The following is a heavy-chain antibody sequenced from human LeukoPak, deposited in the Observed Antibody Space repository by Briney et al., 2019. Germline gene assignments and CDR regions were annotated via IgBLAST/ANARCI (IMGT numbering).Heavy chain of an antibody. J-gene: IGHJ4*02. CDR2: ISWNSGSI. CDR1: GFTFDDYA. CDR3: AKVWAGSTGYYFDY. D-gene: IGHD3-22*01. V-gene: IGHV3-9*01. Sequence: GRSLRLSCAASGFTFDDYAMHWVRQAPGKGLEWVSGISWNSGSIGYADSVKGRFTISRDNAKNSLYLQMNSLRAEDTAVFYCAKVWAGSTGYYFDYWGQGTLVTVSS.